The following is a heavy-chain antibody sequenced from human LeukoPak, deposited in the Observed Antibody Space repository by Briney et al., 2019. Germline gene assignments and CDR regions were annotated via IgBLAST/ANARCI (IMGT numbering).Heavy chain of an antibody. D-gene: IGHD3-10*01. V-gene: IGHV1-8*01. CDR2: MNPNSGNT. Sequence: ASVKVSCKASGYTFTSYDINWVRQATGQGLEWMGWMNPNSGNTGYAQKFQGRVTMTRNTSISTAYMELSSLRSEDTAVYYCATGTRYYGSGSYYYWGQGTLVTVSS. CDR1: GYTFTSYD. CDR3: ATGTRYYGSGSYYY. J-gene: IGHJ4*02.